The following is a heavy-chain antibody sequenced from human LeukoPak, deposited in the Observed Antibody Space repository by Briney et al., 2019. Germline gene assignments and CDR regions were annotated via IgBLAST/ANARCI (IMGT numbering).Heavy chain of an antibody. D-gene: IGHD2-2*01. CDR3: AKGDTYAFQGDY. J-gene: IGHJ4*02. Sequence: GGSLRLSCAASGFTFSSSGMHWVRQAPGKGLEWVAFIRYDGSKKYYADSVRGRFTISRDNSKNTLYLQMNSLRAEDTAVYYCAKGDTYAFQGDYWGQGTLVTVSS. CDR2: IRYDGSKK. CDR1: GFTFSSSG. V-gene: IGHV3-30*02.